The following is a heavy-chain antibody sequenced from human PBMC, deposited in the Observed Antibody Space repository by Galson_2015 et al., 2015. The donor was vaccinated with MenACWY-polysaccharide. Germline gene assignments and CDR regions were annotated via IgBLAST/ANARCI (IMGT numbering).Heavy chain of an antibody. V-gene: IGHV5-51*01. J-gene: IGHJ6*02. Sequence: QSGAEVTKPGESLRISCKVSGYRFAVYWIGWVRQMSGKGLEWMGIIYASDSETRYNPSFQGQVTITADRSTSTAYLHLGSLKASDTAMYYCGRVYPGNYYAMDVWGQGTTVIVTS. CDR2: IYASDSET. CDR3: GRVYPGNYYAMDV. D-gene: IGHD2-8*01. CDR1: GYRFAVYW.